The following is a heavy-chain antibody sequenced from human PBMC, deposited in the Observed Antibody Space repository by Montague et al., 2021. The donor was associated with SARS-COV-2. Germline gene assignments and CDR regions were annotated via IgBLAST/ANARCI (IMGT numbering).Heavy chain of an antibody. V-gene: IGHV4-61*08. CDR3: ARDRTADDYDDYGTAGYSCYYGMDV. J-gene: IGHJ6*02. CDR1: GGSVNSGGYY. D-gene: IGHD4-17*01. CDR2: IYYSGTT. Sequence: SETLSLTCTVSGGSVNSGGYYWSWIRQPPGKGLEWIGNIYYSGTTNYNPSLKSRVTISVDTSKNQFSLKLSSVTAADTAVYYCARDRTADDYDDYGTAGYSCYYGMDVWGQGTTVTVSS.